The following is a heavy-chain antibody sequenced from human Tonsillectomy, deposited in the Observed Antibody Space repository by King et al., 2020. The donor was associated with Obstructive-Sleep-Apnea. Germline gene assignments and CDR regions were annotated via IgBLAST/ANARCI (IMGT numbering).Heavy chain of an antibody. CDR3: ASGDYDILTGSLYYYGMDV. V-gene: IGHV4-39*07. J-gene: IGHJ6*02. CDR1: GGSISSSSYY. D-gene: IGHD3-9*01. Sequence: QLQESGPGLVKPSETLSLTCTVSGGSISSSSYYWGWIRQPPGKGLEWIGSIYFIGSTYYNPSLNSRVPISVDTSKNQLSLKLSPVTAADTAVYYCASGDYDILTGSLYYYGMDVWGQGTTVTVSS. CDR2: IYFIGST.